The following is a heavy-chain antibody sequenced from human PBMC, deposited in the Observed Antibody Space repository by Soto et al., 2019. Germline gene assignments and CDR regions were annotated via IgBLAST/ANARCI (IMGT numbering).Heavy chain of an antibody. CDR1: GGSFSGYY. V-gene: IGHV4-34*01. Sequence: PSETLSLTCAVYGGSFSGYYWSWIRQPPGKGLEWIGEINHSGSTNYNPSLKSRVTISVDTSKNQFSLKLSSVTAADTAAYYCARRAHMTTVHKGIDYWGQGTLVTVSS. D-gene: IGHD4-17*01. CDR2: INHSGST. CDR3: ARRAHMTTVHKGIDY. J-gene: IGHJ4*02.